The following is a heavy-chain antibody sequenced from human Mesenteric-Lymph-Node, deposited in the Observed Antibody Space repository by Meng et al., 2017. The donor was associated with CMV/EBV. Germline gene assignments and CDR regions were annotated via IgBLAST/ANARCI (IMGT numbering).Heavy chain of an antibody. CDR2: ISAYNGNT. D-gene: IGHD3-3*01. CDR1: GGTFSSYT. CDR3: ARDEEWSGYSFLYYYGMDV. Sequence: ASVKVSCKASGGTFSSYTISWVRQAPGQGLEWMGWISAYNGNTNYAQKLQGRVTMTTDTSTSTAYMELRSLRSDDTAVYYCARDEEWSGYSFLYYYGMDVWGQGTTVTVSS. J-gene: IGHJ6*02. V-gene: IGHV1-18*01.